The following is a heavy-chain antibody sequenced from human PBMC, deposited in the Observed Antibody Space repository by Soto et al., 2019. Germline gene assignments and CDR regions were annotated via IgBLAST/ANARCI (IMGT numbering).Heavy chain of an antibody. D-gene: IGHD1-20*01. V-gene: IGHV2-5*02. Sequence: QITLEELGPSLLKPTQTLTLTCTFSGFSLTTSGVGVGWIRQPPGKALNYLALIYWDDDRRYNPSLMSRLAITKDASNNQVVLTVNNVDPMDTATYYCAHRRGGYNWNDGDFDYWGQGTLVTVSS. CDR3: AHRRGGYNWNDGDFDY. CDR2: IYWDDDR. CDR1: GFSLTTSGVG. J-gene: IGHJ4*02.